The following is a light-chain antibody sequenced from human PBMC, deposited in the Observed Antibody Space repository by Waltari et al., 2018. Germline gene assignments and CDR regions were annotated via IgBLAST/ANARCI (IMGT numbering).Light chain of an antibody. CDR1: QDIGSW. Sequence: DIQMTQSPSSLSASVADRVTITCRASQDIGSWLAWYQQKPGKAPKLLIYAASRLESGVPPRFSGSGSGTDFILAISSLQPEDCGTFYCQQGNSFPYTFGQGTKLEI. CDR3: QQGNSFPYT. V-gene: IGKV1-12*01. J-gene: IGKJ2*01. CDR2: AAS.